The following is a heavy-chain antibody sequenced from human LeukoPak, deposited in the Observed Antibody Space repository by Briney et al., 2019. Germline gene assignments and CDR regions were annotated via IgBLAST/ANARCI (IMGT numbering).Heavy chain of an antibody. CDR2: INPSGGST. CDR3: ARDGRGGDTAMLKHAFDI. D-gene: IGHD5-18*01. Sequence: ASVKVSCKASGYTFTSYYMHWVRQAPGQGLEWMGIINPSGGSTSYAQKFQGRVTMTRDTSTSTVYMELSSLRSEDTAVYYCARDGRGGDTAMLKHAFDIWGQGTMVTVSS. J-gene: IGHJ3*02. V-gene: IGHV1-46*01. CDR1: GYTFTSYY.